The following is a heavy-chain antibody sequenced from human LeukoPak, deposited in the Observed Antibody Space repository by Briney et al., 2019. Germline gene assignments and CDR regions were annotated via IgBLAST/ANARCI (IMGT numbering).Heavy chain of an antibody. CDR3: ARSRLDIVVVPAAFDY. J-gene: IGHJ4*02. V-gene: IGHV3-48*01. CDR2: ISSSSSTI. CDR1: GFTFSSYS. Sequence: GGSLRLPCAASGFTFSSYSMNWVRQAPGKGLEWVSYISSSSSTIYYADSVKGRFTISRDNAKNSLYLQMNSLRAEDTAVYYCARSRLDIVVVPAAFDYWGQGTLVTVSS. D-gene: IGHD2-2*03.